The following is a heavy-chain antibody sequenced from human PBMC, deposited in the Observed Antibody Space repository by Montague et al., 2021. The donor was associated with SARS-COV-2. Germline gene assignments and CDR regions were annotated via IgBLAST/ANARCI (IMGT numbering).Heavy chain of an antibody. V-gene: IGHV4-59*01. CDR2: VSDSGST. Sequence: ETLSLTCTVSGGSISTYYWNWIRQSPGKGLEWIGYVSDSGSTNXNPSLKSRIAISVATSKSQFSLKLTAVTAADTAVYYCARGRGRLVFDYWGQGNLVTVSS. CDR3: ARGRGRLVFDY. J-gene: IGHJ4*02. D-gene: IGHD6-19*01. CDR1: GGSISTYY.